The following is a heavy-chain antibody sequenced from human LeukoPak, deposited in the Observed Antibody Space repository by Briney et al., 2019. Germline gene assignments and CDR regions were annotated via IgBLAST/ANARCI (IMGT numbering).Heavy chain of an antibody. Sequence: PSETLSLTCTVSGGSINSYYWGWIRQPPGKGLEWIGYIYYSGNTNYNPSLKSRASISIDTSKNQLSLQLSSVTAADTAVYYCARVRAAAGPFVFDYWGQGTLVTVSS. CDR3: ARVRAAAGPFVFDY. D-gene: IGHD6-13*01. CDR2: IYYSGNT. CDR1: GGSINSYY. J-gene: IGHJ4*02. V-gene: IGHV4-59*01.